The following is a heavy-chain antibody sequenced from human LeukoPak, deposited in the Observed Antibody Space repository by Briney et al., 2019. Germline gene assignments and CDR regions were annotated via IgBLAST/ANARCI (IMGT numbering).Heavy chain of an antibody. CDR2: IRGSGGRT. Sequence: GGSLRLSCAASGFTFSSYSMSWVRQAPGKGLEGVSYIRGSGGRTYYADSAKGRFTISRDSSKSTLYLQMNSLRAEDTAVYYCAKAKGDISGYDAFFDYWGQGTLVTVSS. CDR1: GFTFSSYS. V-gene: IGHV3-23*01. D-gene: IGHD3-22*01. CDR3: AKAKGDISGYDAFFDY. J-gene: IGHJ4*02.